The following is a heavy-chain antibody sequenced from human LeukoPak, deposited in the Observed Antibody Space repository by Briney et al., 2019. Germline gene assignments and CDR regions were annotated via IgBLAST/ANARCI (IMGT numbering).Heavy chain of an antibody. V-gene: IGHV3-30-3*01. CDR2: ISYDGSNK. CDR3: ARVGMTRFYYGMDV. J-gene: IGHJ6*02. CDR1: GFTFSTYW. D-gene: IGHD3-16*01. Sequence: PGGSLRLSCAASGFTFSTYWMSWVRQAPGKGLEWVAVISYDGSNKYYADSVKGRFTISRDNSKNTLYLQMNSLRAEDTAVYYCARVGMTRFYYGMDVWGQGTTVTVSS.